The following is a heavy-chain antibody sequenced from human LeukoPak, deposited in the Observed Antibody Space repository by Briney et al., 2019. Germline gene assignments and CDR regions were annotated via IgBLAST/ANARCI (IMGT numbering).Heavy chain of an antibody. J-gene: IGHJ4*02. Sequence: ASVKVSCKASGYTFTSYDINWVRQATGQGLEWMGWMNPNSGNTGYAQKFQGGVTMTRNTSISTAYMELSSLRSEDTAVYYCARYGGSCSSTSCPYYFDYWGQGTLVTVSS. CDR1: GYTFTSYD. D-gene: IGHD2-2*01. CDR2: MNPNSGNT. V-gene: IGHV1-8*01. CDR3: ARYGGSCSSTSCPYYFDY.